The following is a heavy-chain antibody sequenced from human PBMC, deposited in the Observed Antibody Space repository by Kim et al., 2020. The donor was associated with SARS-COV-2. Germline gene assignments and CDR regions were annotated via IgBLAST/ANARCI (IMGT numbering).Heavy chain of an antibody. CDR2: INHSGST. D-gene: IGHD6-13*01. CDR1: GGSFSGYY. J-gene: IGHJ4*02. Sequence: SETLSLTCAVYGGSFSGYYWSWIRQPPGKGLEWIGEINHSGSTNYNPSLKSRVTISVDTSKNQFSLKLSSVTAADTAVYYCARSGLYGSSWYGSRYYFDYWGQGTLVTVSS. V-gene: IGHV4-34*01. CDR3: ARSGLYGSSWYGSRYYFDY.